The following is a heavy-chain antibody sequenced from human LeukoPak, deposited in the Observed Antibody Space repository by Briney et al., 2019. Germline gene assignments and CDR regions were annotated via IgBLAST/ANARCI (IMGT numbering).Heavy chain of an antibody. D-gene: IGHD6-19*01. Sequence: GGSLRLSCIASGFTFSHYWMSWVRQAPGKGLEWGSGISGSGASTYYADSVKGRFTISRDNAKNTLYLQMNSLRAEDTAVYYCAKEAVGPYAFDIWGQGTMVTVSS. V-gene: IGHV3-23*01. CDR1: GFTFSHYW. CDR2: ISGSGAST. J-gene: IGHJ3*02. CDR3: AKEAVGPYAFDI.